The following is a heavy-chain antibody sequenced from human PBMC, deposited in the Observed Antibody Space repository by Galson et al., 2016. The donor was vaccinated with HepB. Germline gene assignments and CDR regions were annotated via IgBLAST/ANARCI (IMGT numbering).Heavy chain of an antibody. CDR3: ARITAMRMVDY. V-gene: IGHV4-39*01. D-gene: IGHD5-18*01. Sequence: SETLSLTCLVSGDSFSTSGSSFYWAWIRQTPGKGLEWMGSMSENGDAYYNPSLKRRVTVSVDTSKNKFSLRLTSVTAADTAVYYCARITAMRMVDYWGQGTLVTVSA. CDR2: MSENGDA. CDR1: GDSFSTSGSSFY. J-gene: IGHJ4*02.